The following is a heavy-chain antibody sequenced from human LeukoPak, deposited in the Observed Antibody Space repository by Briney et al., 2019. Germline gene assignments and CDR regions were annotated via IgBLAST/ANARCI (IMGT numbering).Heavy chain of an antibody. CDR3: ARVRFLEWSDY. D-gene: IGHD3-3*01. V-gene: IGHV3-7*01. CDR2: INQEGSEK. CDR1: GFSLRSFW. J-gene: IGHJ4*02. Sequence: GGSLRLSCEPSGFSLRSFWMTWVRQAPGKGPGWVANINQEGSEKYYGDSVKGRFTISRDNAKNTLYLEMNSLRAEDTAVYYCARVRFLEWSDYWGQGTLVTVSS.